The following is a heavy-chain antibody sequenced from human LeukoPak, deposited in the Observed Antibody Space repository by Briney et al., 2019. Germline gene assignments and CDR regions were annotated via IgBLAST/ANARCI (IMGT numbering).Heavy chain of an antibody. CDR1: GGSFSGYY. J-gene: IGHJ5*02. CDR3: ARGRHLKPNSPNWFDP. D-gene: IGHD1-14*01. V-gene: IGHV4-34*01. CDR2: INHSGST. Sequence: SETLSLTCAVYGGSFSGYYWSWIRQPPGKGLEWIGEINHSGSTNYNPSLKSRVTISVDTSKNQFSLKLSSVTAADTAVYYCARGRHLKPNSPNWFDPWGQGTLVTVSS.